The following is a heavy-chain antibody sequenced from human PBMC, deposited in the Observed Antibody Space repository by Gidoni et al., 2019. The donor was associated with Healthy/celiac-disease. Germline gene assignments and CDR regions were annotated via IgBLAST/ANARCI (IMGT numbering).Heavy chain of an antibody. CDR1: GFPFSDYY. V-gene: IGHV3-11*01. D-gene: IGHD3-10*01. CDR2: ISISGSTI. J-gene: IGHJ4*02. Sequence: QVQLLESGGGLVKPGGSLRLSCAASGFPFSDYYMSWIRQAQGKGLEWVSFISISGSTIYYAESVKGRFTSSRDNAKNSLYLQMNSLRAEDTAVYYCARDPTTEYGSGSYYKVKDYWGQGTLVTVSS. CDR3: ARDPTTEYGSGSYYKVKDY.